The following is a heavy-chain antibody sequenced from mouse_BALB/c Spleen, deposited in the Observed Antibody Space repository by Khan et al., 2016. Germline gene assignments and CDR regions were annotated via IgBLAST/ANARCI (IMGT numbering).Heavy chain of an antibody. CDR2: IDPYYGGT. J-gene: IGHJ4*01. Sequence: QLQQSGPELEKPGASGKISCKASGYSFTGYNMNWVKQSNGKSLEWIGNIDPYYGGTSYNQKFKGKATLTVDKSSSTAYMQLKCLTSEDSAVDYCARSDDYDHYYAMDYWGQGTSVTVSS. V-gene: IGHV1-39*01. D-gene: IGHD2-4*01. CDR1: GYSFTGYN. CDR3: ARSDDYDHYYAMDY.